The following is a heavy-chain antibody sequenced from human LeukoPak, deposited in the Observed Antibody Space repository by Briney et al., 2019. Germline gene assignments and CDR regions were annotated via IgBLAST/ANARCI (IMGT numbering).Heavy chain of an antibody. D-gene: IGHD1-7*01. J-gene: IGHJ4*02. CDR3: ARAGGNYAKFDY. CDR1: GFTFSTYS. Sequence: GGSLRLSCAASGFTFSTYSMSWVRQAPGKGLEWVSSISGSRSYIYYADSLKGRFTISRDNAKRSLYLQVNSLRAEDTAVYYCARAGGNYAKFDYWGQGTLVTVSS. V-gene: IGHV3-21*01. CDR2: ISGSRSYI.